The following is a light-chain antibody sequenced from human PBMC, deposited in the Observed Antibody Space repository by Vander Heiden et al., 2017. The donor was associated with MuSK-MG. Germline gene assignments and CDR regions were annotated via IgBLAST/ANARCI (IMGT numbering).Light chain of an antibody. CDR1: QSIRTW. Sequence: DIQMTQSPSTLSAFVGDRVTITCRASQSIRTWLAWDQQKPGKAPRLLIYDASSLNRGVQSRFSGSGSGTEFTLTSSSRQTDDFATYYGQQYNSYSFGHGTKVDIK. J-gene: IGKJ3*01. CDR3: QQYNSYS. CDR2: DAS. V-gene: IGKV1-5*01.